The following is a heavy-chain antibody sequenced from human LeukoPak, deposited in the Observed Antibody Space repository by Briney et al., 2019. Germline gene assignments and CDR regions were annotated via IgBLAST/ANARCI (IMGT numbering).Heavy chain of an antibody. J-gene: IGHJ4*02. CDR1: GFTFSSYG. Sequence: GGSLRLSCAASGFTFSSYGMSWVRQAPGKGLEWVSAISGSGGSTYYADSVKGRFTISRDNAKNSLYLQMNSLRAEDTAVYYCARAISFYDSFDYWGQGTLVTVSS. CDR3: ARAISFYDSFDY. V-gene: IGHV3-23*01. CDR2: ISGSGGST. D-gene: IGHD5/OR15-5a*01.